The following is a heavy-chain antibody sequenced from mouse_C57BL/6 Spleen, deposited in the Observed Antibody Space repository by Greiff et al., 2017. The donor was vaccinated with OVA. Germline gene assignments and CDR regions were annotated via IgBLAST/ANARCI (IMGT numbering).Heavy chain of an antibody. J-gene: IGHJ4*01. V-gene: IGHV7-3*01. CDR2: IRNKANGYTT. CDR3: ARFAFYGTVAGAMDY. CDR1: GFTFTDYY. Sequence: EVKVVESGGGLVQPGGSLSLSCAASGFTFTDYYMSWVRQPPGKALEWLGFIRNKANGYTTEYSASVKGRFTISRDNSQSILYLQMNALRAEDSATYYCARFAFYGTVAGAMDYWGQGTSVTVSS. D-gene: IGHD1-1*01.